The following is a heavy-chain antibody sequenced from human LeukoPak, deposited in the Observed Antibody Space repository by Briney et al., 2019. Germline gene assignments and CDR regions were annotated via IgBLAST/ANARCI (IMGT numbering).Heavy chain of an antibody. Sequence: GGTLRLSCVASGFTFSSYGMSWVRQAPGKGLEWVSYVSATGYTTNYADSVKGRFTMSRDNSKNTLYLQMNSLRAEDTAVYYCANPNGRDYWGQGTLVTVSS. CDR2: VSATGYTT. D-gene: IGHD2-8*01. V-gene: IGHV3-23*01. CDR3: ANPNGRDY. CDR1: GFTFSSYG. J-gene: IGHJ4*02.